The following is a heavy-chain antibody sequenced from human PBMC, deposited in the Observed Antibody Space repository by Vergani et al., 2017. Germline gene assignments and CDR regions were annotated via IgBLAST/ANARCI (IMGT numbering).Heavy chain of an antibody. CDR1: GFTFSSYS. CDR3: ARRVVVAVQHFDY. J-gene: IGHJ4*02. Sequence: EVQLVESGGGLVKPGGSLRLSCAASGFTFSSYSMNWVRQAPGKGLEWVSSISSSSSYIYYADSVKGRFTISRDNAKNSLYLQMNSLRAEDTAVYYCARRVVVAVQHFDYWGQGTLVTVSS. D-gene: IGHD2-15*01. CDR2: ISSSSSYI. V-gene: IGHV3-21*01.